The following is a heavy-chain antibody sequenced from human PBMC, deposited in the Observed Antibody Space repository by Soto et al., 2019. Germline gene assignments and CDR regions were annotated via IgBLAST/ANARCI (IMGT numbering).Heavy chain of an antibody. J-gene: IGHJ4*02. D-gene: IGHD2-15*01. Sequence: QVQLQQWGAGLLKPSETLSLTCAVYGGSFSGYYWSWIRQPPGKGLEWIGEINHSGSTNYNPSLKSRVTISVDTSKNQCSLKLSSVTAADTAVYYCARGRDVVVVATTSFDYWGQGTLVTVSS. CDR1: GGSFSGYY. CDR3: ARGRDVVVVATTSFDY. CDR2: INHSGST. V-gene: IGHV4-34*01.